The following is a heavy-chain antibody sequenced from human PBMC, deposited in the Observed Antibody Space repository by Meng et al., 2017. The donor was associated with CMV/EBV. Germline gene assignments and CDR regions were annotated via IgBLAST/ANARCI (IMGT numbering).Heavy chain of an antibody. CDR3: ARHTSGSGGLDV. D-gene: IGHD3-10*01. V-gene: IGHV5-51*01. J-gene: IGHJ6*02. CDR2: IYPGDSDI. CDR1: GYSFPTYW. Sequence: GESLKISCKGSGYSFPTYWIGWVRQMLGKGLEWIGIIYPGDSDIRYSPSFQGQVTISADKSITTAYLQWSRLKASDTAIYYCARHTSGSGGLDVWGQGTRVTVSS.